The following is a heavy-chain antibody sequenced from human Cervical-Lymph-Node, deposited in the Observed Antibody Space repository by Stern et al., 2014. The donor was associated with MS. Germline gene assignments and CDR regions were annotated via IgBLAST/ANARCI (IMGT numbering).Heavy chain of an antibody. J-gene: IGHJ4*02. V-gene: IGHV3-30-3*01. CDR2: VSYDGTQR. CDR1: GFTFSTNA. CDR3: ARGGRGVGLEY. Sequence: VQLVESGGGVVQPGRSLSLSCVASGFTFSTNAMHWVRQAPGKGLEWVAFVSYDGTQRNSTDSVKARFTISRDNSKNTLYLHMNSLRDEDTAVYFCARGGRGVGLEYWGQGALVTVSS. D-gene: IGHD3-10*01.